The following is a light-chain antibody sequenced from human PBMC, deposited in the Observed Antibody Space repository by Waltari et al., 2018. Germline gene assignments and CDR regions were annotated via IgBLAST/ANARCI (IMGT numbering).Light chain of an antibody. Sequence: QSALTQPASVSGSPGQSITISCTGTSSDVGSNNLVSWYQQHPGQAPKLIIYEATKRTTGVSNRCSGSKSGNTASLTISGFQAEDEGDYYCCSYTNTHVVFGGGTKLTVL. J-gene: IGLJ2*01. CDR2: EAT. CDR1: SSDVGSNNL. V-gene: IGLV2-14*02. CDR3: CSYTNTHVV.